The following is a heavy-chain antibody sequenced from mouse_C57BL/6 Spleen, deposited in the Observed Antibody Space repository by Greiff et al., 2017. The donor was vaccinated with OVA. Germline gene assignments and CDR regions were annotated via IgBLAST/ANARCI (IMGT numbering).Heavy chain of an antibody. D-gene: IGHD1-1*01. V-gene: IGHV1-64*01. CDR1: GYTFTSYW. CDR3: ARSDYGSSLFDD. CDR2: IHPNSGST. J-gene: IGHJ2*01. Sequence: QVQLQQPGAELVKPGASVKLSCKASGYTFTSYWMHWVKQRPGQGLEWIGMIHPNSGSTNYNEKFKSKATLTVDKSSSTAYMQLSSLTSEDSAVYYCARSDYGSSLFDDWGQGTTLTVSS.